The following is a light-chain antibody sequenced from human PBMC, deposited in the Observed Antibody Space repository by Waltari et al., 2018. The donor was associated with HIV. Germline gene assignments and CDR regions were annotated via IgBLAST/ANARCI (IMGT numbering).Light chain of an antibody. CDR3: GAWDDSLSAWV. V-gene: IGLV1-47*01. Sequence: QSVLTQPPSASGTPGQRIIISCSGGRSNLYLNYVNWFQHFPGTAPKLLIQRNNQRTSGVPDRFSASKSGTSASLAIGGLRSEDEADYYCGAWDDSLSAWVFGGGTKLSVL. CDR2: RNN. J-gene: IGLJ3*02. CDR1: RSNLYLNY.